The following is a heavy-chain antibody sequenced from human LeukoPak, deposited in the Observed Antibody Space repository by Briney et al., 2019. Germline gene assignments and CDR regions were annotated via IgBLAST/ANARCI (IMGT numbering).Heavy chain of an antibody. CDR3: ASFGITMVRGALD. D-gene: IGHD3-10*01. CDR1: GGSISSSSYY. CDR2: IYYSGST. J-gene: IGHJ4*02. Sequence: SETLSLTCTVSGGSISSSSYYWGWIRQPPGKGLEWIGSIYYSGSTYYNPSLKSRVTISVDTSKNQFSLKLSSVTAADTAVYYCASFGITMVRGALDWGQGTLVTVSS. V-gene: IGHV4-39*07.